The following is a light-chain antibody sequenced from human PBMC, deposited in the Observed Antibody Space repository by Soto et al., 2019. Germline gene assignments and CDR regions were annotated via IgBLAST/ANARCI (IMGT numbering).Light chain of an antibody. CDR1: QSISGN. V-gene: IGKV3-15*01. CDR3: QQYNNWPPIT. J-gene: IGKJ5*01. CDR2: HAI. Sequence: VVMTQSPATLSVSPWERATLSCRASQSISGNLAWYQQKPGQAPRLLIYHAIARATGIPTRFSGSGSGTEFTLTISSLQSEDFAVYYCQQYNNWPPITFGQGTRLEIK.